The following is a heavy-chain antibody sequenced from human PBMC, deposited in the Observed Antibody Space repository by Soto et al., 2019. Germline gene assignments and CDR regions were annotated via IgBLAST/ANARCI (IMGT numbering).Heavy chain of an antibody. V-gene: IGHV3-48*01. D-gene: IGHD2-2*01. CDR1: GFTFSSYS. CDR2: ISSSSSTI. Sequence: GGSLRLSCAASGFTFSSYSMNWVRQAPGKGLEWVSYISSSSSTIYYADSVKGRFTISRDNAKNSLYLQMNSLRAEDTAVYYCARDDLVVTSDYWGQGTLVTVSS. CDR3: ARDDLVVTSDY. J-gene: IGHJ4*02.